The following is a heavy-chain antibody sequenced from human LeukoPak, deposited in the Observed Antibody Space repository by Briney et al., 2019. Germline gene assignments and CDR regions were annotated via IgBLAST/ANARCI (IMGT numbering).Heavy chain of an antibody. CDR2: ISGSGGNT. J-gene: IGHJ3*02. V-gene: IGHV3-23*01. D-gene: IGHD2-15*01. CDR1: GFTFSSYA. CDR3: ARGGVVYPDSFDI. Sequence: PGGSLRLSCAASGFTFSSYAMSWVRQPPGKGLNWVSSISGSGGNTFYADSVKGRFTTSRDNSKNTLYLQMNSLRAEDTAVYHCARGGVVYPDSFDIWGRGTMVTVSS.